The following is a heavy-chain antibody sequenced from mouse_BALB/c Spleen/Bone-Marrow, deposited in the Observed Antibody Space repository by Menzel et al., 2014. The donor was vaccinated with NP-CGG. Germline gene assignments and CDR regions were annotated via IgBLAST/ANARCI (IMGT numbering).Heavy chain of an antibody. CDR3: ARARGVTTATPYYFDY. Sequence: EVKVEESGGGLVKPGGSLKLSCAASGFSFSSYAMSWVRQTPEKRLEWVASISGGGNSYHSDNMKGRFTISRDNARNILYLQMSSLRSEDTAMYYCARARGVTTATPYYFDYWGQGTALTVSS. CDR2: ISGGGNS. CDR1: GFSFSSYA. D-gene: IGHD1-2*01. V-gene: IGHV5-6-5*01. J-gene: IGHJ2*01.